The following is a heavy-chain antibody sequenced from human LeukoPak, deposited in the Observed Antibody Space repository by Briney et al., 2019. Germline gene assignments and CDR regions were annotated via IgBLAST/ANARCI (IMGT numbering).Heavy chain of an antibody. CDR3: AISSGDYFDS. CDR1: GGTFSSYA. J-gene: IGHJ4*02. CDR2: IIPILGIA. D-gene: IGHD3-22*01. Sequence: GASVKVSCKASGGTFSSYAVSWVRQAPGQGLEWMGRIIPILGIANYAQKFQGRVTITADQSTSTAYMELSSLRSEDTAFYYCAISSGDYFDSWGQGTLVTVSS. V-gene: IGHV1-69*04.